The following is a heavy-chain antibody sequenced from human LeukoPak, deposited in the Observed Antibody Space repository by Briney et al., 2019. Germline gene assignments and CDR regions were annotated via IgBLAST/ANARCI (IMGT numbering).Heavy chain of an antibody. J-gene: IGHJ4*02. CDR1: GFTFDDYA. V-gene: IGHV3-43*02. D-gene: IGHD3-10*01. CDR3: AKFGDGYNPFDY. CDR2: ISGDGGST. Sequence: GGSLRLSXAASGFTFDDYAMHWVGQPPGKGLEWLSLISGDGGSTDYADSVKGRFTISRDNSKNSLYLQMNSLRTEDTALYYCAKFGDGYNPFDYWGQGTLVTVSS.